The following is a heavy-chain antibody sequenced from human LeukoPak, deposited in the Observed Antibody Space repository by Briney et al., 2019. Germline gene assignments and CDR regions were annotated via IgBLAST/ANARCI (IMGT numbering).Heavy chain of an antibody. J-gene: IGHJ6*03. CDR1: GVTFRSYG. CDR3: ARGSGAAAGDYYYYMDV. Sequence: GGSLRLSCAASGVTFRSYGMHRVRQAPGKGLEWVAVIWYDGSNKYYADSVKGRFTISRDNSKNTLYLQMNSLRAEDTAVYYCARGSGAAAGDYYYYMDVWGKGTTVTVSS. CDR2: IWYDGSNK. V-gene: IGHV3-33*08. D-gene: IGHD6-13*01.